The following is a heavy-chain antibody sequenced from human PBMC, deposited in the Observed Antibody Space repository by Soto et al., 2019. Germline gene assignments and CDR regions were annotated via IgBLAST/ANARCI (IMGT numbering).Heavy chain of an antibody. J-gene: IGHJ4*02. V-gene: IGHV1-69*01. CDR2: IIPIFGTA. CDR1: GGTFSSYA. D-gene: IGHD3-10*01. Sequence: QVQLVQSGAEVKKPGSSVKVSCKASGGTFSSYAISWVRQAPGQGLEWMGGIIPIFGTANYAQKFQGRVTITADESTSTAYMELSSLRSEDTAVYYCASETYGSGSYHIPNHFDYWGQGTLVTVSS. CDR3: ASETYGSGSYHIPNHFDY.